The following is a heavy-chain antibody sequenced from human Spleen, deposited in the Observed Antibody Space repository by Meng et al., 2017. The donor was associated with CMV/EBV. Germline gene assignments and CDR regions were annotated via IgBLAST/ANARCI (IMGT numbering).Heavy chain of an antibody. Sequence: SETLSLTCAVYGGSFSGYYWSWIRQPPGKGLEWLGEINHSGSTKYNSSLKSRVTISVDTSKNQFSLRLSSVTAADTAVHYCARGNFGVIIIPYYSYAMDVWGQGTTVTVSS. CDR3: ARGNFGVIIIPYYSYAMDV. CDR2: INHSGST. J-gene: IGHJ6*02. CDR1: GGSFSGYY. V-gene: IGHV4-34*01. D-gene: IGHD3-3*01.